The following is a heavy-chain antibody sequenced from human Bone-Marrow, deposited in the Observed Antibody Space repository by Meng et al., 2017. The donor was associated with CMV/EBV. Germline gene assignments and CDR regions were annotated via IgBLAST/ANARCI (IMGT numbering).Heavy chain of an antibody. CDR3: ARDLEYCKSTGCYEDWFDP. V-gene: IGHV1-18*01. CDR1: GYTFTNYG. Sequence: ASVKVSCKASGYTFTNYGISWVRQAPGQGLEWMGWISAYNGDTNYARNLQGRVTMTTDTSTSTAYMELRSLRSDDTAVYYCARDLEYCKSTGCYEDWFDPWGQGTLVTVSS. CDR2: ISAYNGDT. J-gene: IGHJ5*02. D-gene: IGHD2-2*01.